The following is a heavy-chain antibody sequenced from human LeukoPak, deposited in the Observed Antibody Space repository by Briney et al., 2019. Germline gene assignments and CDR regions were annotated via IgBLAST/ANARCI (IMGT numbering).Heavy chain of an antibody. V-gene: IGHV1-69*05. CDR3: ARDRGRGYTYGYALDY. CDR1: VGTFSSYA. D-gene: IGHD5-18*01. Sequence: SVKVSCKASVGTFSSYAISWVRQAPGQGLEWMGRIIPIFGTANYAQKFQGRVTITTDESTSTAYMDLSSLRSEDTAVYYCARDRGRGYTYGYALDYWGQGNLVTVSS. J-gene: IGHJ4*02. CDR2: IIPIFGTA.